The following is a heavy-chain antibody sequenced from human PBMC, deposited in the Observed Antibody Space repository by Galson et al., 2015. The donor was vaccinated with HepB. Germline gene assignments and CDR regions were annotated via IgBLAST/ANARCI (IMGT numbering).Heavy chain of an antibody. J-gene: IGHJ5*02. CDR1: GGSISSSNW. CDR2: IYHSGST. Sequence: LSLTCAVSGGSISSSNWWSWVRQPPGKGLEWIGEIYHSGSTNYNPSLKSRVTISVDKSKNQFSLKLSSVTAADTAVYYCARGIELRFLEWLIWFDPWGQGTLVTVSS. V-gene: IGHV4-4*02. CDR3: ARGIELRFLEWLIWFDP. D-gene: IGHD3-3*01.